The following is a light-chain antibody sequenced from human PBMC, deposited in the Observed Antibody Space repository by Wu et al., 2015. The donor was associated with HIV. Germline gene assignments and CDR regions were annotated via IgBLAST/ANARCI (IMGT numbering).Light chain of an antibody. CDR1: GHYEL. V-gene: IGKV1-27*01. Sequence: SXGDRRXHHLPGESGHYELFKLVSAETRKAPKLLIFDASTLQSGVPSRFSGSGSGTDFTLTISSLQPEDVATYYCQKYNTAPWTFGQGTKVEMK. J-gene: IGKJ1*01. CDR2: DAS. CDR3: QKYNTAPWT.